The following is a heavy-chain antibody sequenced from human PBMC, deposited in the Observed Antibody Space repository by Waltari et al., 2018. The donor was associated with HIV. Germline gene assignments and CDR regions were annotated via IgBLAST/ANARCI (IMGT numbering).Heavy chain of an antibody. CDR1: GFRFTTSG. Sequence: QVKLVESGGGVVQRGGYLGHSCLPPGFRFTTSGMHWGRQAPGKVLDWVAFIRSDESKKFYSDSVQGRFTISRDTSRSTLYLQMNSLRSEDTAIYYCVKDNPVLAYWGQGTLVTVSS. J-gene: IGHJ4*02. CDR3: VKDNPVLAY. D-gene: IGHD2-2*01. V-gene: IGHV3-30*02. CDR2: IRSDESKK.